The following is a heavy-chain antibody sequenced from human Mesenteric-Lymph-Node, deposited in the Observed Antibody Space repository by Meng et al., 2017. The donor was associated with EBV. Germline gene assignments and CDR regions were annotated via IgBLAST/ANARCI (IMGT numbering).Heavy chain of an antibody. D-gene: IGHD3-22*01. V-gene: IGHV1-24*01. CDR2: FDPEEGEA. CDR3: ATVQGPYFDSSTSFWT. Sequence: PLGNRGPMEKRPGASVKVYRKVSRYTPTEFSLHWVRQAPGKGLEWMGGFDPEEGEAIYAQKFQGRVTMTEDTSKDTAYMELSSLRSEDTAVYYCATVQGPYFDSSTSFWTWGQGTLVTVSS. J-gene: IGHJ5*02. CDR1: RYTPTEFS.